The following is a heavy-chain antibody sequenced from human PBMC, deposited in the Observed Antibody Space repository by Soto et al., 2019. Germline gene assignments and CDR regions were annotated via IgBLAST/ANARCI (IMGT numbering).Heavy chain of an antibody. J-gene: IGHJ4*02. CDR1: GFTFSSYG. Sequence: QVQLVESGGGVVQPGRSLRLSCAASGFTFSSYGMHWVRQAPGKGLEWVAVIWYDGSNKYYADSVKGRFTISRDNSKNTLYLQMNSMRAEDTAVYYCARAWGSYRYLDYWGQGTLVTVSS. V-gene: IGHV3-33*01. D-gene: IGHD3-16*02. CDR2: IWYDGSNK. CDR3: ARAWGSYRYLDY.